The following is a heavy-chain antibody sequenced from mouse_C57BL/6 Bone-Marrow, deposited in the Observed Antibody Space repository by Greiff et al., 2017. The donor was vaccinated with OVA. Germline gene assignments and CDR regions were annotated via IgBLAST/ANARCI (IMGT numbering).Heavy chain of an antibody. CDR2: INPDSSTI. V-gene: IGHV4-1*01. CDR1: GLDFSRYW. CDR3: ARLYYAMDY. J-gene: IGHJ4*01. Sequence: EVKLVESGGGLVQPGGSLKLSCAASGLDFSRYWMSWVRRAPGKGLEWIGEINPDSSTINYAPSLKDKFIISRDNAKNTLYLQMSKVRSEDTALYYCARLYYAMDYWGQGTSVTVSS.